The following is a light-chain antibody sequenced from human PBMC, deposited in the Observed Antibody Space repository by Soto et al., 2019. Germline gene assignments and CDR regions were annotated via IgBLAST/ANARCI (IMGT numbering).Light chain of an antibody. CDR2: DVS. CDR1: SSDVGGHNY. V-gene: IGLV2-14*03. Sequence: QSALTQPASVSGSPGQSITISCTGTSSDVGGHNYVSWYQQHPGRAPKLLIHDVSNRPSGVSNRFSASKSGNTASLTISGLQAEDEADYYCSSFTSSSTDVFGAGTKLTVL. CDR3: SSFTSSSTDV. J-gene: IGLJ1*01.